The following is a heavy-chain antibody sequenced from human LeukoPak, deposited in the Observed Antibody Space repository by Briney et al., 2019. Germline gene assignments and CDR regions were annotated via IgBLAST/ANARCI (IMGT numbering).Heavy chain of an antibody. CDR3: ARADLAYCGGDCYSYYFDY. J-gene: IGHJ4*02. D-gene: IGHD2-21*02. CDR2: ISAYNGNT. CDR1: GYTFTSYG. Sequence: ASVKVSCKASGYTFTSYGISWVRQAPGQGLEWMGWISAYNGNTNYAQKLQGRVTMTTDTSTSTAYMELRSLRSDDTAVYYCARADLAYCGGDCYSYYFDYWGQGTLVTVSS. V-gene: IGHV1-18*01.